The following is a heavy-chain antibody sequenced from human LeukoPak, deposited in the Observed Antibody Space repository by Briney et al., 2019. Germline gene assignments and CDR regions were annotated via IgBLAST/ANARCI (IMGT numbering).Heavy chain of an antibody. J-gene: IGHJ5*02. CDR2: IYYSGST. CDR3: ARERRDYSSSWYNWFDP. Sequence: SETLSLTCTVSGGSISSSSYYWGWIRQPPGKGLEGIGSIYYSGSTYYNPLLKSRATISVGPSKNQFSLKLSSVTAADTAVYYCARERRDYSSSWYNWFDPWGQGTLVTVSS. D-gene: IGHD6-13*01. V-gene: IGHV4-39*07. CDR1: GGSISSSSYY.